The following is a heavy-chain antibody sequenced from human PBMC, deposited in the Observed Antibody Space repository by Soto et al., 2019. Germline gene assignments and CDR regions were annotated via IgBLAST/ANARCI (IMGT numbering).Heavy chain of an antibody. CDR3: AKDFGDTAMVDYDILNGCRYYYYYAMDV. Sequence: PGGSLRLSCEASGFAFSSCGMHWVRQAPGKGLEWVAVISDDGSNQYYADSVKGRFTISRDNSQNTLYLQMNSLRAEDTAVYYCAKDFGDTAMVDYDILNGCRYYYYYAMDVWGQGTTVTVSS. CDR1: GFAFSSCG. V-gene: IGHV3-30*18. D-gene: IGHD3-9*01. J-gene: IGHJ6*02. CDR2: ISDDGSNQ.